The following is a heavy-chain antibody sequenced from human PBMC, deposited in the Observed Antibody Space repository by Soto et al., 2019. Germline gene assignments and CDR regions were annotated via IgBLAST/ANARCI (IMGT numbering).Heavy chain of an antibody. D-gene: IGHD4-17*01. V-gene: IGHV1-69*06. CDR2: IIPIFGTA. CDR3: AKSMTTVTPSLGDFDY. J-gene: IGHJ4*02. CDR1: GGTFSSYA. Sequence: SVKVSCKASGGTFSSYAISWVRQAPGQGLEWMGGIIPIFGTANYAQKFQGRVTITADKSTSTAYMELSSLRSEDTAVYYCAKSMTTVTPSLGDFDYWGQGTLVTVSS.